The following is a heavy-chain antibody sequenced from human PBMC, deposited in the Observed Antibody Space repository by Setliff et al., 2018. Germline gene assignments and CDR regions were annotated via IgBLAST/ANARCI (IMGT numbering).Heavy chain of an antibody. CDR2: IYHSGST. J-gene: IGHJ4*02. V-gene: IGHV4-38-2*01. D-gene: IGHD3-16*01. Sequence: SETLSLTCAVSGYSISSAYYWGWIRQPPGKGLEWIGSIYHSGSTNYNPSLKSRVTISVDTSKNQFSLKLSSVTAADTAVYYCAGSLGGFDYWGQGTLVTVSS. CDR1: GYSISSAYY. CDR3: AGSLGGFDY.